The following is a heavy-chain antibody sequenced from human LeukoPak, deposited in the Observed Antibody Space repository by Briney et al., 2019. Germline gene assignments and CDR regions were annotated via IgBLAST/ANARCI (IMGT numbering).Heavy chain of an antibody. V-gene: IGHV1-2*06. D-gene: IGHD2-15*01. Sequence: ASVKVSCKASGYTFTSYAMHWVRQAPGQGLEWMGRINPNSGGTNYAQKFQGRVTMTRDTSISTAYMELSRLRSDDTAVYYCARVGRISTEYFQHWGQGTLVTVSS. CDR3: ARVGRISTEYFQH. J-gene: IGHJ1*01. CDR1: GYTFTSYA. CDR2: INPNSGGT.